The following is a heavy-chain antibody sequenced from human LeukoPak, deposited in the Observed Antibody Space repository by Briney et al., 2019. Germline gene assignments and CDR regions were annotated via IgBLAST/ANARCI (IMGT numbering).Heavy chain of an antibody. Sequence: PGGSLRLSCAASGFTFSSYGMHWVRQAPGKGLEWVAVIWYDGSNKYYADSVKGRFTISRDDSKNTLYLQMNSLRAEDTAVYYCANEITIFGVALPYWGQGTLVTVSS. CDR2: IWYDGSNK. J-gene: IGHJ4*02. V-gene: IGHV3-33*06. D-gene: IGHD3-3*01. CDR3: ANEITIFGVALPY. CDR1: GFTFSSYG.